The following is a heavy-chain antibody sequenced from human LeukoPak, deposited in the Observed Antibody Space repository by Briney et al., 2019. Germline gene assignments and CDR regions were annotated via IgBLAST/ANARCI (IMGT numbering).Heavy chain of an antibody. CDR2: ISGSGGST. J-gene: IGHJ4*02. V-gene: IGHV3-23*01. CDR3: AKGPDPSSWCDY. Sequence: GGSLRLSCAASGFTFSSYAMSWVRQAPGKGLEWVSAISGSGGSTYYADSVKGRLTISRDNSKNTLYLQMNSLRAEDTAVYYCAKGPDPSSWCDYWGQGTLVTVSS. D-gene: IGHD6-13*01. CDR1: GFTFSSYA.